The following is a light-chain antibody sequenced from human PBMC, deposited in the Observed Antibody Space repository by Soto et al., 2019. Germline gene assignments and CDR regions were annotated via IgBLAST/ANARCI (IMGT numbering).Light chain of an antibody. V-gene: IGKV1-39*01. Sequence: DIQMTQSPSTLSASVGDRVTITCRASQSITTYVNWYQQKLGKDPTLLIYAASSLQSGVPSRFSGSGSGTDFTLTISSLQPEDFATYFCQQCYSSPRTFGQGTKVEI. CDR2: AAS. CDR3: QQCYSSPRT. CDR1: QSITTY. J-gene: IGKJ1*01.